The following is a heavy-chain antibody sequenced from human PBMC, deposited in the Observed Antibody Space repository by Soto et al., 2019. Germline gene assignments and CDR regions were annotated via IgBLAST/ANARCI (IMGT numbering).Heavy chain of an antibody. D-gene: IGHD2-2*02. J-gene: IGHJ4*02. CDR2: ISPYSGDN. CDR3: AREADISSTVGYFDN. CDR1: GYTFTNYG. Sequence: QVQLVQSGAEVKMPGASVKVSCKASGYTFTNYGFSWVRQAPGQGLEWMGWISPYSGDNKSAQKFRGRLSVTTDTSTSTAYMELMSLRSDDTAVYYCAREADISSTVGYFDNWGQGTLVTVSS. V-gene: IGHV1-18*04.